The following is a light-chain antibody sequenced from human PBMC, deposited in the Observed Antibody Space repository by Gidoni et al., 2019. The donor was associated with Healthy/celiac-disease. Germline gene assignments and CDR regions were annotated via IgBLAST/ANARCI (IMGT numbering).Light chain of an antibody. V-gene: IGKV3-15*01. CDR2: GAS. CDR1: QSVNSN. Sequence: IVMTQSPATLSVYPGERATLSARASQSVNSNLAWYQQKPGQAPRILIYGASTRATGIPARFSGSGSGTEFTLTISSLQSEDFVVYYCQQYNNWPLYTFGQGTKLEIK. J-gene: IGKJ2*01. CDR3: QQYNNWPLYT.